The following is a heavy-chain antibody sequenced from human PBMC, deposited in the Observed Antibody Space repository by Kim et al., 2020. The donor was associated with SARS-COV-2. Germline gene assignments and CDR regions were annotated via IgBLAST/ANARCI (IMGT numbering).Heavy chain of an antibody. J-gene: IGHJ4*02. D-gene: IGHD3-10*01. Sequence: ASVKVSCKGSNYIFTNYGIGWVRQAPGQGLEWMGWISGYNGNTNYAQKFQGRVTMTTDISTSTAYMELRSLRSDDTAVYYCARVWRDGSGSYSRYWGQGTLVTVSS. V-gene: IGHV1-18*01. CDR2: ISGYNGNT. CDR3: ARVWRDGSGSYSRY. CDR1: NYIFTNYG.